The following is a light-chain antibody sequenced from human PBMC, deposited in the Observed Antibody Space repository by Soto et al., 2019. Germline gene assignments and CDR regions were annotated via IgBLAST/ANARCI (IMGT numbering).Light chain of an antibody. CDR2: GVS. J-gene: IGKJ1*01. CDR3: QQYGCPSGK. Sequence: EIVLTQSPGTLSLSPGERATLSCRASQSVSSSYLAWYQQKPGQAPRLLIYGVSSRSTGIPDRFSGSGSGTDFTLTISRLEPEDVVVYYCQQYGCPSGKFGQGTKVEIK. V-gene: IGKV3-20*01. CDR1: QSVSSSY.